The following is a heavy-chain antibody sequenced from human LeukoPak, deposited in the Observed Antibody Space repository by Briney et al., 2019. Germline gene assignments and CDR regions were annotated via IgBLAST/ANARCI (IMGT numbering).Heavy chain of an antibody. Sequence: GGSLRLSCAASGFTFISYAMTWVRQAPGKGLEWVSAISDTGDSTYYADSVKGRFTISRDSFKNTMYLQMNSLRADDTAVYYCAKPLGTYYFDYWGQGTLVTVSS. V-gene: IGHV3-23*01. J-gene: IGHJ4*02. CDR2: ISDTGDST. CDR3: AKPLGTYYFDY. CDR1: GFTFISYA. D-gene: IGHD7-27*01.